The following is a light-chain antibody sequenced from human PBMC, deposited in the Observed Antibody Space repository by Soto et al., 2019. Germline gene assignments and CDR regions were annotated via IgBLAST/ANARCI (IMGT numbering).Light chain of an antibody. J-gene: IGLJ1*01. V-gene: IGLV2-14*02. CDR3: SSYTSSSTLV. CDR2: EVS. Sequence: QSALTQPASVSGSPGQSITISCTRTSNDFGTYYFVSWYQQHPDKAPKLMIYEVSNRPSGVSNRFSGSKSGNTASLTISGLQAEDEADYYCSSYTSSSTLVFGTGTKLTVL. CDR1: SNDFGTYYF.